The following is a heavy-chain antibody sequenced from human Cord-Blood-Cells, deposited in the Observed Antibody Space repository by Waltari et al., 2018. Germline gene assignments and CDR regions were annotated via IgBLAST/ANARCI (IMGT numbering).Heavy chain of an antibody. V-gene: IGHV6-1*01. J-gene: IGHJ6*02. Sequence: QVQLQQSGPGLVKPSQTLSLTCAISGDSVSSNSAAWNWIRQSPSRGLEWLGRTYYRSKWYNDYAVSVKSRITINPDTSKNQFSLQLNSVTPEDTAVYYCARGYDSSGYYYYYYYGMDVWGQGTTVTVSS. CDR3: ARGYDSSGYYYYYYYGMDV. CDR2: TYYRSKWYN. D-gene: IGHD3-22*01. CDR1: GDSVSSNSAA.